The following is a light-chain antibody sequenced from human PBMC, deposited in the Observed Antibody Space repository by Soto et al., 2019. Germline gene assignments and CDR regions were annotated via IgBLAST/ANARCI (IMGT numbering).Light chain of an antibody. J-gene: IGKJ5*01. CDR2: AAS. CDR3: QQSYSTPIT. V-gene: IGKV1-39*01. Sequence: DLQMTQSPSSLSASVGDRVTITCRASQSISSYLNWYQQKPGKAPKLLIYAASSLQSGVPSRFSGSGSGTDFPLTISSLQPEDFAPYYCQQSYSTPITFGQGTRLEIK. CDR1: QSISSY.